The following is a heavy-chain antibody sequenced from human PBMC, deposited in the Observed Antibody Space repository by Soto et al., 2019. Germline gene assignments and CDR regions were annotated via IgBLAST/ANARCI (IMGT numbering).Heavy chain of an antibody. V-gene: IGHV3-23*01. CDR3: AKDLRSAVVAATYYYYYMDV. CDR2: ISGSGGST. CDR1: GFTFSSYA. J-gene: IGHJ6*03. Sequence: EVQLLESGGGLVQPGGSLRLSCAASGFTFSSYAMSWVRQAPGKGLEWVSAISGSGGSTYYADSVKGRFTISRDNSKNTLHLQMNSLRAEDTAVYYCAKDLRSAVVAATYYYYYMDVWGKGTTVTVSS. D-gene: IGHD2-15*01.